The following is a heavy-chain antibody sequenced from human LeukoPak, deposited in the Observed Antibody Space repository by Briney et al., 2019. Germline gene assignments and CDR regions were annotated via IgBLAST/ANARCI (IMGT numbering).Heavy chain of an antibody. CDR1: GGSFSGYY. CDR2: INHSGST. J-gene: IGHJ4*02. V-gene: IGHV4-34*01. D-gene: IGHD3-9*01. CDR3: ARLGRGILTGPGTDY. Sequence: SETLSLTCAVYGGSFSGYYWSWIRQPPGKGLEWIGEINHSGSTNYNPSLKRRVTLSVDTSKNQFSLRLSSVTAADTAVYYCARLGRGILTGPGTDYWGQGTLVTVSS.